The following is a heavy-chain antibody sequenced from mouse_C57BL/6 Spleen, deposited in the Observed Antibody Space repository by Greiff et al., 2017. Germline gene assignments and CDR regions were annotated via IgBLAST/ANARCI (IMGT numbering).Heavy chain of an antibody. D-gene: IGHD1-1*01. CDR1: GYTFTSYW. V-gene: IGHV1-55*01. Sequence: QVQLQQPGAELVKPGASVKMSCKASGYTFTSYWITWVKQRPGQGLEWIGDIYPGSGSTNYNEKFKSKATLTVDTSSSTAYMQLSSLTSEDSAVYYCARSFHYYGSSLYAMYYWGQGTSVTVSS. J-gene: IGHJ4*01. CDR3: ARSFHYYGSSLYAMYY. CDR2: IYPGSGST.